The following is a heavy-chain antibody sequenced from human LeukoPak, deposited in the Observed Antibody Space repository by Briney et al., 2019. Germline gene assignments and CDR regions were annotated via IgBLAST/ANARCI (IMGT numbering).Heavy chain of an antibody. Sequence: ASVKVSCKASGYTFTSYDINWVRQATGQGLEWMGWMNPNSGNTGHAQKFQGRVTMTRNTSISTAYMELSSLRSEDTAVYYCARGGAQRIAVAGPRSVPDVWGQGTTVTVSS. V-gene: IGHV1-8*01. D-gene: IGHD6-19*01. J-gene: IGHJ6*02. CDR1: GYTFTSYD. CDR3: ARGGAQRIAVAGPRSVPDV. CDR2: MNPNSGNT.